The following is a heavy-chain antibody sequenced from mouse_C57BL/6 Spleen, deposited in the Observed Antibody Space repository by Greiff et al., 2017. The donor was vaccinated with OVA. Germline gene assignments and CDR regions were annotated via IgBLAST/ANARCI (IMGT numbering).Heavy chain of an antibody. J-gene: IGHJ3*01. V-gene: IGHV1-26*01. CDR3: ARDYYGSSYGFAY. CDR1: GYTFTDYY. Sequence: VQLQQSGPELVKPGASVKISCKASGYTFTDYYMNWVKQSHGQGLEWIGDIDPNNGGTSYNQKFKGKATLTVDKSSSTAYMELRSLTSEDSAVYYCARDYYGSSYGFAYWGQGTLVTVSA. D-gene: IGHD1-1*01. CDR2: IDPNNGGT.